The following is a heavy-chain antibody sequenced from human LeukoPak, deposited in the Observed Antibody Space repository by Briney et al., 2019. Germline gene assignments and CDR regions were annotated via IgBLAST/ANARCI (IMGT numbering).Heavy chain of an antibody. D-gene: IGHD2-21*01. CDR2: IHHSTTT. CDR3: ARLSVGWESIADFDY. CDR1: SYSISSGFY. V-gene: IGHV4-38-2*01. Sequence: PSETLSLTCAVSSYSISSGFYWGWIRQPPGKGLEWLGTIHHSTTTYYNPSLKSRVTISVDTSKNHFSLKLTSVTAADTAVYYCARLSVGWESIADFDYWGQGTLVIVSS. J-gene: IGHJ4*02.